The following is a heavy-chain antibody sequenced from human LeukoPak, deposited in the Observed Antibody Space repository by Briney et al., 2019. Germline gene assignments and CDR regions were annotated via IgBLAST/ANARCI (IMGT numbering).Heavy chain of an antibody. CDR3: ARSPDSSSSGAFDI. D-gene: IGHD6-6*01. Sequence: SETLSLTCTVSGGSVTSSKYYWSWIRQPPGKGLEWIGYIYYSGSTYYNPSLKSRVTISVDTSKNQFSLKLSSVTAADTAVYYCARSPDSSSSGAFDIWGQGTMVTVSS. J-gene: IGHJ3*02. V-gene: IGHV4-30-4*08. CDR2: IYYSGST. CDR1: GGSVTSSKYY.